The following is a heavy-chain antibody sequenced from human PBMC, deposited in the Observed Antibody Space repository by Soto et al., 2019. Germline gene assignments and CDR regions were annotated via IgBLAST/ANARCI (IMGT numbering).Heavy chain of an antibody. V-gene: IGHV3-49*03. CDR1: GFTFGDYA. CDR3: TRWRRGGGSCYDY. J-gene: IGHJ4*02. CDR2: IRSKAYGGTT. Sequence: GGSLRLSCTASGFTFGDYAMSWFRQAPGKGLEWVGFIRSKAYGGTTEYAASVKGRFTISRDDSKSIAYLQMNSLKTEDTAVYYCTRWRRGGGSCYDYWGQGTLVTVSS. D-gene: IGHD2-15*01.